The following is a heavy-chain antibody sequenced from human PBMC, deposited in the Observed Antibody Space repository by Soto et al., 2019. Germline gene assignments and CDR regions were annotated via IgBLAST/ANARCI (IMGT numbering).Heavy chain of an antibody. J-gene: IGHJ6*02. D-gene: IGHD4-4*01. Sequence: GGSLRVSCAASGFTFSSYGMHWVRQAPGKGLEWVAVISYDGSNKYYADSVKGRFTISRDNSKNTLYLQMNSLRAEDTAVYYCAFPSPSDYSYYYGMDVWGQGTTVTVSS. V-gene: IGHV3-30*03. CDR1: GFTFSSYG. CDR2: ISYDGSNK. CDR3: AFPSPSDYSYYYGMDV.